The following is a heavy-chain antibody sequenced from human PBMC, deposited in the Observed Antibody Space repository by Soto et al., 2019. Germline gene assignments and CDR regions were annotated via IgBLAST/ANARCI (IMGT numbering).Heavy chain of an antibody. J-gene: IGHJ4*02. CDR2: ISANNGNT. D-gene: IGHD3-3*02. Sequence: QVQLVQSGPEVKKPGASLKVSCKASGYSFRSYAITWVRQAPGQGFEWMGWISANNGNTNYAPKFQGRVTMTTDTSTSTAYMELRSLRSDDTAVYYCARGITIFRVVTPDYWGQGTLVSVSS. CDR3: ARGITIFRVVTPDY. CDR1: GYSFRSYA. V-gene: IGHV1-18*01.